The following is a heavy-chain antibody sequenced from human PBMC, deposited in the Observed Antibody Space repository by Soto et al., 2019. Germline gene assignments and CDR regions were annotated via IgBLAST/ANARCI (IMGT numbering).Heavy chain of an antibody. CDR3: ASGRYYDSSGYYSLRYYFDY. Sequence: QVQLVQSGAEVKKPGSSVKVSCKASGGTFSSYAISWVRQAPGQGLEWMGGIIPIFGTANYAQKFQGRVTITADESTSTAYMELSSLRSEDTAVYYCASGRYYDSSGYYSLRYYFDYWGQGTLVTVSS. CDR1: GGTFSSYA. V-gene: IGHV1-69*12. CDR2: IIPIFGTA. J-gene: IGHJ4*02. D-gene: IGHD3-22*01.